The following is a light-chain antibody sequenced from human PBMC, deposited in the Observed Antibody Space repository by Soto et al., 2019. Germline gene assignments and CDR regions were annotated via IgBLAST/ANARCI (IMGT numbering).Light chain of an antibody. J-gene: IGLJ1*01. CDR2: LNSDGSH. Sequence: QPVLTQSPSASASLGASVKLTCTLSSGHSSYAIAWHQQQPEKGPRYLMKLNSDGSHSKGDGIPDRFSGSSSGAERCLTISSLQSEDEADYYCQTWGTGPFVFGTGTKLTVL. CDR3: QTWGTGPFV. V-gene: IGLV4-69*01. CDR1: SGHSSYA.